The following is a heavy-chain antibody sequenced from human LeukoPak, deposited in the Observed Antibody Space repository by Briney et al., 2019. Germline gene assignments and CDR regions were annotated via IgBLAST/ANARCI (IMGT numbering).Heavy chain of an antibody. CDR2: INPSGGST. Sequence: VASVKVSCKESGYTFTSNYMHWVRQAPGQGLEWMGIINPSGGSTSYAQKFQGRVTMTRDTSTSTVYMELSSLRSEDTAVYYCARRRPSSGWYEYYYGMDVWGQGTTVTVSS. D-gene: IGHD6-19*01. CDR1: GYTFTSNY. V-gene: IGHV1-46*01. CDR3: ARRRPSSGWYEYYYGMDV. J-gene: IGHJ6*02.